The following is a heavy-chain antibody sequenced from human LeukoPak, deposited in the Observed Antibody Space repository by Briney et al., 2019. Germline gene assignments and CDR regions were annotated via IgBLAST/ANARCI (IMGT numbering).Heavy chain of an antibody. Sequence: LXLSXXXXGXIFXNYWMGWVRQAPXKXLEWVASINQDGSEKYYMDSMEGRFAISRDNVKTSLYLQINTLRAEDTAIFYCARDTYGGFDYWGQGILVTVFS. D-gene: IGHD4-23*01. CDR1: GXIFXNYW. CDR2: INQDGSEK. J-gene: IGHJ4*02. CDR3: ARDTYGGFDY. V-gene: IGHV3-7*03.